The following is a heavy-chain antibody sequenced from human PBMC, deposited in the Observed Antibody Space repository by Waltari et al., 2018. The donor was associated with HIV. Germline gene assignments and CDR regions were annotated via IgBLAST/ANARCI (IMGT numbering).Heavy chain of an antibody. CDR1: GFAFVSYA. CDR2: IDGSVTKS. V-gene: IGHV3-23*01. J-gene: IGHJ4*02. D-gene: IGHD3-22*01. CDR3: AKAFYEDTAYYYDF. Sequence: EVQLMESGGGLVQPGGSRRLSCAASGFAFVSYAITWVRQSPERGLEWVAAIDGSVTKSVYADSVNGRFTLSRDNSKNTVLLQMNSLRAADTAIYYCAKAFYEDTAYYYDFWGRGTRVTVSS.